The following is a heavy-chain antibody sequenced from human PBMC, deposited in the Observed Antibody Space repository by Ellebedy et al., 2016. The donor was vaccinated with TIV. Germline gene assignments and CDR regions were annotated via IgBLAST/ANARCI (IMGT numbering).Heavy chain of an antibody. Sequence: GESLKISCAASGFAFTTYAMSWVRQAPGKGLEWVSAISGSGGSTYYADSLKGRFTISRDNSKNTLYLQMNSLRAEDTAVYYCANEFVLGSIDYWGQGTLVTVSS. CDR3: ANEFVLGSIDY. CDR2: ISGSGGST. D-gene: IGHD3-16*01. J-gene: IGHJ4*02. V-gene: IGHV3-23*01. CDR1: GFAFTTYA.